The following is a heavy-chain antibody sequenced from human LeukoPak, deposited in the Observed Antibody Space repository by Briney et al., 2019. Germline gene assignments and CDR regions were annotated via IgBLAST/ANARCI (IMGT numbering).Heavy chain of an antibody. V-gene: IGHV3-7*01. J-gene: IGHJ6*03. D-gene: IGHD6-6*01. CDR2: IKQGGNEK. Sequence: GGSLRLSCAASGFTLSSYWMSWVRQAPGKGLEWVANIKQGGNEKYYVDSVKGRFTISRDNAKSSLYLQMNSLRAEDTAIYYCAREGQQVVPSYYYYYMDVWGKGTTVTVSS. CDR1: GFTLSSYW. CDR3: AREGQQVVPSYYYYYMDV.